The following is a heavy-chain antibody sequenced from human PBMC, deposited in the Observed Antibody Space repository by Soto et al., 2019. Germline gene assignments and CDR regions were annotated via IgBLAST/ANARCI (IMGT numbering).Heavy chain of an antibody. CDR2: IYSGGST. V-gene: IGHV3-53*01. J-gene: IGHJ6*02. CDR1: GFTVSSNY. D-gene: IGHD2-15*01. CDR3: ATEGISTGYGMDV. Sequence: GGSLRLSCAASGFTVSSNYMSWVRQAPGKGLEGVSVIYSGGSTDYADSVKGRFTISRDNSKNTLYLQMNSLRAEDTAVYYCATEGISTGYGMDVWGQGTTVTVSS.